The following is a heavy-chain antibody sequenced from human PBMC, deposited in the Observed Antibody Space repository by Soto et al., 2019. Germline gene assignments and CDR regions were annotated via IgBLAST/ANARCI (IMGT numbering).Heavy chain of an antibody. V-gene: IGHV4-31*03. CDR3: ARDRRNYGMDV. J-gene: IGHJ6*02. Sequence: SETLSLTCTVSGGSISSGGYYWSWIRQHPGKGLEWIGYIYYSRSTYYNPSLKSRVTISVDTSKNQFSLKLSSVTAADTAVYYCARDRRNYGMDVWGQGTTVTVSS. CDR1: GGSISSGGYY. CDR2: IYYSRST.